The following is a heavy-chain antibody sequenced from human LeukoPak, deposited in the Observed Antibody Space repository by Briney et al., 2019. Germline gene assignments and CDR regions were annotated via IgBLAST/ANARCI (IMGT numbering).Heavy chain of an antibody. CDR3: ARLSPVYDPYYFDF. Sequence: SETLSLTGIVSGQSISTDNHWGWIRQSPGKGLEWIGTIHYAGSTYYNPSLKSRVTMSLVTSKDQFSLRLTYVTAADTAIYYCARLSPVYDPYYFDFWGQGTLVTVSS. CDR1: GQSISTDNH. V-gene: IGHV4-38-2*02. J-gene: IGHJ4*02. D-gene: IGHD5/OR15-5a*01. CDR2: IHYAGST.